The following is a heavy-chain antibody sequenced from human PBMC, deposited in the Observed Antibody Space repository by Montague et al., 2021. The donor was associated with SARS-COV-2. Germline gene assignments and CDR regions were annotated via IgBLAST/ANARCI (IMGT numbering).Heavy chain of an antibody. Sequence: SETLSLTCAVHGGSFRGYFWSWIRQSPGKGLEWVGEINHSGSTNYNPSLKSRVTISADTSQNQFSLKLSSVTASDTAVYYCARGADYYGYYRDTIHYWGQGTLVTVSS. CDR1: GGSFRGYF. D-gene: IGHD4-17*01. J-gene: IGHJ4*02. CDR3: ARGADYYGYYRDTIHY. V-gene: IGHV4-34*01. CDR2: INHSGST.